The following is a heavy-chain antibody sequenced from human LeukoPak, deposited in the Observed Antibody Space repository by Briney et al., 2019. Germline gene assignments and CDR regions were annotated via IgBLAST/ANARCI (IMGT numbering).Heavy chain of an antibody. D-gene: IGHD6-19*01. Sequence: ASVKVSCKASGYTFTSYGISWVRQAPGQGLEWMGWISAYNGKTNYAQKLQGRVTMTTDTSTSTAYMELRSLRSDDTAVYYCAREDSSGWYGGYYFDYWGQGTLVTVSS. V-gene: IGHV1-18*01. CDR3: AREDSSGWYGGYYFDY. CDR1: GYTFTSYG. J-gene: IGHJ4*02. CDR2: ISAYNGKT.